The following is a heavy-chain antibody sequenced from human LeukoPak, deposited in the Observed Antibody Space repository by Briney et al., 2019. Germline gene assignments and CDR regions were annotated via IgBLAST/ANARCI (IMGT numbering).Heavy chain of an antibody. V-gene: IGHV3-30*02. CDR3: AKDSWFGELSGWYFDY. Sequence: GGSLRLSCAASGFTFSSYGMHWVRQAPGKGLEWVAVIWYDGSNKYYADSVKGRFTISRDNSKNTLYLQMNSLRAEDTAVYYCAKDSWFGELSGWYFDYWGQGTLVTVSS. CDR1: GFTFSSYG. J-gene: IGHJ4*02. D-gene: IGHD3-10*01. CDR2: IWYDGSNK.